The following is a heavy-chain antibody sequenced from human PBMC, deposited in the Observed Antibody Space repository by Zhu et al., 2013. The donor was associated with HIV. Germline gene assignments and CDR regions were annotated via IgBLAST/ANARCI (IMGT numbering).Heavy chain of an antibody. D-gene: IGHD3-3*01. J-gene: IGHJ4*02. V-gene: IGHV1-8*01. CDR2: MDSRSDFT. CDR1: GYTFTNYE. Sequence: QVMLVQSGAEVKKPGASVKVSCKASGYTFTNYEINWVRQVPGQGLEWMGWMDSRSDFTGSAPKFQNRVTMTRDTSTNTAYMEIRNLRFDDTAVYYCASSAAPIRFLEWLQGGLYYWGQGTLVTVSS. CDR3: ASSAAPIRFLEWLQGGLYY.